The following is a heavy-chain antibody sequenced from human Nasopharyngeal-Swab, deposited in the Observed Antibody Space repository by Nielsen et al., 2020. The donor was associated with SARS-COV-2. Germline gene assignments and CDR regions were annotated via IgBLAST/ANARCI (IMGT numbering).Heavy chain of an antibody. CDR1: GDGVSRKSAA. Sequence: SETLSLTCAISGDGVSRKSAAWTWIRQSPSSGLEWLGRTYYRSKWYNDYAVSVKSRITINPDTSKNQFSLQLNSVTPEDTAVYYCARGEDGGFDDAFDIWGQGTMVTVSS. CDR3: ARGEDGGFDDAFDI. J-gene: IGHJ3*02. CDR2: TYYRSKWYN. V-gene: IGHV6-1*01. D-gene: IGHD3-10*01.